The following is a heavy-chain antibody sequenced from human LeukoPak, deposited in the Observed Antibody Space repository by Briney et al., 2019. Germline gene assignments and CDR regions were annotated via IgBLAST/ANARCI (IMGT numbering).Heavy chain of an antibody. D-gene: IGHD4-11*01. J-gene: IGHJ5*02. CDR2: IYSGGST. V-gene: IGHV3-66*01. Sequence: GGSLRLSCAASGFTFSDYYMNWIRQAPGKGLEWVSVIYSGGSTYYADSVKGRFTISRDNSKNTLYLQMNNLRDEDTAVYYCAKNHVTVPNGDWFGPWGQGTLVTVSS. CDR1: GFTFSDYY. CDR3: AKNHVTVPNGDWFGP.